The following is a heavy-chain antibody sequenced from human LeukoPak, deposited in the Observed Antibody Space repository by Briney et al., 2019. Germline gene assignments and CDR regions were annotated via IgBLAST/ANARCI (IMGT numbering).Heavy chain of an antibody. CDR1: GFTFNSYS. CDR2: ISGLSTYI. CDR3: ARLHGAYPFDY. V-gene: IGHV3-21*01. D-gene: IGHD4/OR15-4a*01. J-gene: IGHJ4*02. Sequence: PGGSLRLSCAASGFTFNSYSMNWVRQAPGKGLEWVSSISGLSTYIYYADSVQGRFTISRDNAKNSLYLQMNSLRAEDTAVYYCARLHGAYPFDYWGQGTLVTVSS.